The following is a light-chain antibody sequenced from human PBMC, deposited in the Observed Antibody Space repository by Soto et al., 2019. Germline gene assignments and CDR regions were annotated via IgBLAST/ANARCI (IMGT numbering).Light chain of an antibody. CDR1: QSISSSY. Sequence: EIVLTQSPGTLSLSPGERATLSCRASQSISSSYLAWYQQKPGQAPRLLIYGASSRATGIPDRFSGSGSGTDFNLTISRLEPEDFAVYYCQQYGSSPWTFGQGNNVEIK. J-gene: IGKJ1*01. V-gene: IGKV3-20*01. CDR2: GAS. CDR3: QQYGSSPWT.